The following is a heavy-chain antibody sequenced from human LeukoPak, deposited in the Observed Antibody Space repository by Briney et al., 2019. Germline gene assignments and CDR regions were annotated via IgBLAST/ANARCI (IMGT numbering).Heavy chain of an antibody. D-gene: IGHD2-15*01. J-gene: IGHJ4*02. CDR3: AKIVVVVAAIFDY. Sequence: GGFLRLSCAASGFAFSSYGMSWVRQAPGKGLEWVSAISGSGGSTYYADSVKGRFTISRDNSKNTLYLQMNSLRAEDTAVYYCAKIVVVVAAIFDYWGQGTLVTVSS. V-gene: IGHV3-23*01. CDR2: ISGSGGST. CDR1: GFAFSSYG.